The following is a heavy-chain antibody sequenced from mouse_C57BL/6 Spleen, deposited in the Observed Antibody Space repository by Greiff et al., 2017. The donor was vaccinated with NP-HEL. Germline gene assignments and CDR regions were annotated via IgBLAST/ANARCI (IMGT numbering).Heavy chain of an antibody. CDR1: GFTFSSYA. Sequence: EVHLVESGGGLVKPGGSLKLSCAASGFTFSSYAMSWVRQTPEKRLEWVATISDGGSYTYYPDNVKGRFTISRDNAKNNLYLQMSHLKSEDTAMYYCARWEDYFDYWGQGTTLTVSS. D-gene: IGHD4-1*01. J-gene: IGHJ2*01. CDR2: ISDGGSYT. CDR3: ARWEDYFDY. V-gene: IGHV5-4*01.